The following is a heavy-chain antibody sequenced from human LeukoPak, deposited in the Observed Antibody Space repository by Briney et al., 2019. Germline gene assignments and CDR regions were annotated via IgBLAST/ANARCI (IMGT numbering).Heavy chain of an antibody. Sequence: GGSLRLSCAASGFTFSSYWTHWVRQAPGKGLEWVAVISYDGSNKYYADSVKGRFTISGDKSKDTLYLQMNSLRPEDTAVYYCARGPGPIAGAKNPFDIWGQGTIVTVSS. CDR3: ARGPGPIAGAKNPFDI. V-gene: IGHV3-30*01. J-gene: IGHJ3*02. CDR1: GFTFSSYW. CDR2: ISYDGSNK. D-gene: IGHD1-26*01.